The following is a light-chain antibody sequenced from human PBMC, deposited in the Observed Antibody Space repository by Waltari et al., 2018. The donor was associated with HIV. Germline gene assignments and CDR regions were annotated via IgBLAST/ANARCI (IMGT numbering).Light chain of an antibody. CDR3: QSYDSSLRGYA. CDR2: ANN. J-gene: IGLJ1*01. V-gene: IGLV1-40*01. Sequence: QSVLTQPPSVSGAPGQRVTISCTGSSSNIGAGFEVPGYQQLPGTAPKLLIYANNNRPSGVPDRFSGSKSGTSASLAITGLQAEDEADYYCQSYDSSLRGYAFGTGTKVSVL. CDR1: SSNIGAGFE.